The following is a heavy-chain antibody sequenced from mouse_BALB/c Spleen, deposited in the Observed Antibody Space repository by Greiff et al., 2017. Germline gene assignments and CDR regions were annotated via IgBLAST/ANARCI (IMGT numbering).Heavy chain of an antibody. J-gene: IGHJ4*01. V-gene: IGHV2-6-7*01. Sequence: VQVVESGPGLVAPSQSLSITCTVSGFSLTGYGVNWVRQPPGKGLEWLGMIWGDGSTDYNSALKSRLSISKDNSKSQVFLKMNSLQTDDTARYYCAREYDSYFPMAMDYWGQGTSVTVSS. CDR3: AREYDSYFPMAMDY. CDR1: GFSLTGYG. CDR2: IWGDGST. D-gene: IGHD2-10*02.